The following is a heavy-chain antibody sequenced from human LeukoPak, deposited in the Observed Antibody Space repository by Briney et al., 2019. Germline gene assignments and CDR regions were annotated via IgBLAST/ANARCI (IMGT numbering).Heavy chain of an antibody. CDR1: GFTFSSYG. CDR2: IRYDGSNK. Sequence: GGSLRLSCAASGFTFSSYGMHWVRQAPGKGLEWVAFIRYDGSNKYYADSVKGRFTISRDNSKNTLYLQMNSLRAEDTAVYYCAKDQALYYYGSGSLDYWGQGTLVTVSS. D-gene: IGHD3-10*01. CDR3: AKDQALYYYGSGSLDY. J-gene: IGHJ4*02. V-gene: IGHV3-30*02.